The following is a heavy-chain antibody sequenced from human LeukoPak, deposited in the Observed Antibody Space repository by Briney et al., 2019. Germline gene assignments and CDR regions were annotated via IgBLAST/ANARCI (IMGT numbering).Heavy chain of an antibody. CDR3: ARGLVIPAAMGEFDY. CDR1: GYTFTSYG. V-gene: IGHV1-18*01. D-gene: IGHD2-2*01. J-gene: IGHJ4*02. Sequence: GASVKVSCKACGYTFTSYGISWVRQAPGQGLEWMGCINVYNGNTNYAQKFQGRITMTRDTSTNTAYMELRSLKSDDTAVYYCARGLVIPAAMGEFDYWGQGTLIAVSS. CDR2: INVYNGNT.